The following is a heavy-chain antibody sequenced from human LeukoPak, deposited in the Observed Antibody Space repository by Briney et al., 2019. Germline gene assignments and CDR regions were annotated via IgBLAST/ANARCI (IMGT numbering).Heavy chain of an antibody. CDR1: GGPISSYY. D-gene: IGHD4-11*01. V-gene: IGHV4-59*01. J-gene: IGHJ6*03. Sequence: SETLSLTCTVSGGPISSYYWSWIRQPPGKGLEWIGYIYYSGSTNYNPSLKSRVTISVDTSKNQFSLRLSSVTAADTAVYYCARSPTVNYYNYMDVWGKGTTVTVSS. CDR2: IYYSGST. CDR3: ARSPTVNYYNYMDV.